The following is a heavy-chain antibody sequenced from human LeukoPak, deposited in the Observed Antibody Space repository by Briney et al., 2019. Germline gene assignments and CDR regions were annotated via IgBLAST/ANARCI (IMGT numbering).Heavy chain of an antibody. V-gene: IGHV6-1*01. J-gene: IGHJ4*02. Sequence: PSQTLSLTCAISGDSVSSNSVAWNWIRQSPSRGLEWLGRTYYGSKWNNDYALSVKSRITINPDTSKNQFSLQLNSVTPEDTAVYYCTRGRNSAFDYWGQGTLVTVSS. CDR3: TRGRNSAFDY. D-gene: IGHD1-14*01. CDR1: GDSVSSNSVA. CDR2: TYYGSKWNN.